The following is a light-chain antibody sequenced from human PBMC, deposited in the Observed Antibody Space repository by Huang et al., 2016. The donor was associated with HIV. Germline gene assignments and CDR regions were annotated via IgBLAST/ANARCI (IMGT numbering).Light chain of an antibody. J-gene: IGKJ4*01. CDR1: QDINRW. CDR2: AAS. CDR3: QQAVSFPLT. Sequence: DIQMTQSPSSVSASVGDRISFTCRASQDINRWLAWYQQKPGKAPKLLIYAASTLQGGVPSRFSGRVYGTGFTLTINNLQPEEFATYFCQQAVSFPLTFGGGTKVEIK. V-gene: IGKV1-12*01.